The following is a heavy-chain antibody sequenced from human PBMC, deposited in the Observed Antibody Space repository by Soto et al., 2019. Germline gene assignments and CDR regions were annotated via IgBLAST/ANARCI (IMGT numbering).Heavy chain of an antibody. V-gene: IGHV4-4*02. CDR3: ARGDWLANYCYYGLDF. CDR2: IYQCGSP. J-gene: IGHJ6*02. CDR1: GVTISSSNG. D-gene: IGHD3-9*01. Sequence: SDTTSLPCAFSGVTISSSNGWTWVRPTPGKGLEWIGEIYQCGSPNYNPSLKSRVTISGDKSKNQFSLKLNSVTAADTAVYYFARGDWLANYCYYGLDFWGQGTTVTVS.